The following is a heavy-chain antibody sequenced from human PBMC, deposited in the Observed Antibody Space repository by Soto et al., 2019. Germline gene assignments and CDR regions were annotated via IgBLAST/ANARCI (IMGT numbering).Heavy chain of an antibody. CDR2: ISGSGFSA. CDR1: GFIFNNYA. D-gene: IGHD5-12*01. CDR3: AKDSRYSDYVRAFDV. J-gene: IGHJ3*01. Sequence: EVQVLKSGGGLVQPGGSLRLSCVASGFIFNNYAMTWVRQAPGKGLEWVSFISGSGFSADYADSVKGRFTVSRDFSQNTVYLQMDSLRAEDTALYYCAKDSRYSDYVRAFDVWGQGTMVTVSS. V-gene: IGHV3-23*01.